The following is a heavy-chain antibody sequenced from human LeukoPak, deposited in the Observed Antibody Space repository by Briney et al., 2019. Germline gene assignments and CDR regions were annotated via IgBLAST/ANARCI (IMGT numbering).Heavy chain of an antibody. D-gene: IGHD2-21*02. CDR3: AKSVVTAIPYYFDY. J-gene: IGHJ4*02. Sequence: GGSLRLSCAASGFTFDDYGMSWVRQAPGKGLEWVSGINWNGGSIGYADSVKGRFTTSRDNAKNSLYLQMNSLRAEDTALYYCAKSVVTAIPYYFDYWGQGTLVTVSS. V-gene: IGHV3-20*04. CDR1: GFTFDDYG. CDR2: INWNGGSI.